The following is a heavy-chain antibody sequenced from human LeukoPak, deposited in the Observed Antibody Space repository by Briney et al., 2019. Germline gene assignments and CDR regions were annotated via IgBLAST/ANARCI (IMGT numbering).Heavy chain of an antibody. D-gene: IGHD4-17*01. CDR3: GRVQLGGDPNNYYYYYMDV. Sequence: GGSLRLSCTTSGFTFGDYAMSWFRQAPGKGLEWVGLIRSKNYGGAIEYAASVKGRFTISRDDSKSIAYLQMNSLKIEDTAVYYCGRVQLGGDPNNYYYYYMDVWGKGTTVTVSS. CDR1: GFTFGDYA. J-gene: IGHJ6*03. V-gene: IGHV3-49*03. CDR2: IRSKNYGGAI.